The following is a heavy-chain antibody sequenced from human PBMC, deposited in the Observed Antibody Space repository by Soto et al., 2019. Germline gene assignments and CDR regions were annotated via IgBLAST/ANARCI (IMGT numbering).Heavy chain of an antibody. J-gene: IGHJ6*02. D-gene: IGHD3-16*01. CDR2: IRRSNGIT. CDR3: VKDIATLGGVAPHMYYYYYGMDV. Sequence: GGSLRLSCVASGFSISTYAMSWVRQVPGKGLEWVSSIRRSNGITDYADSVMGRFTISRDTSINTVYLQVDSLRAEDTAVYYCVKDIATLGGVAPHMYYYYYGMDVWCQGTTVTVSS. CDR1: GFSISTYA. V-gene: IGHV3-23*01.